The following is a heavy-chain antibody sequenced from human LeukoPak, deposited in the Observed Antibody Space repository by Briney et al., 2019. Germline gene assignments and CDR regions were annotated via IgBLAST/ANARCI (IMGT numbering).Heavy chain of an antibody. Sequence: GGSLRLSCAASGFTFSSYGMHWVRQAPGKGLEWVAVIWCDGSNKYYADSVKGRFTISRDNSKNTLYLQMNSLRAEDTALYYCAKRDGYNSNPLKDWGQGTLVTVSS. V-gene: IGHV3-33*06. CDR1: GFTFSSYG. CDR3: AKRDGYNSNPLKD. D-gene: IGHD5-24*01. J-gene: IGHJ4*02. CDR2: IWCDGSNK.